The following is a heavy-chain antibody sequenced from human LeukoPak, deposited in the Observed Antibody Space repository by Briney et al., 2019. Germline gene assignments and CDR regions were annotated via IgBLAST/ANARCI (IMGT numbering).Heavy chain of an antibody. CDR1: GGSFSDYY. CDR2: ISHSGST. Sequence: SETLSLTCAVYGGSFSDYYWNWIRQPPGKGLEWIGEISHSGSTNYNPSLKSRVSISLDTSQNQFSLKLTSVTPADTAVYYCARTAKYYYGSETYYFFDYWGQGTLVTVSS. D-gene: IGHD3-10*01. V-gene: IGHV4-34*01. CDR3: ARTAKYYYGSETYYFFDY. J-gene: IGHJ4*02.